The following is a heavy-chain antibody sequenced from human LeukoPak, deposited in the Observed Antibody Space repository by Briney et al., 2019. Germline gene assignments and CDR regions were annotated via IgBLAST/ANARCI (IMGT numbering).Heavy chain of an antibody. CDR1: GFTFSNYA. Sequence: TGGSLRLSCAASGFTFSNYAMHWVRQASGKGLDWVAAISYDGSSKYYADSVKGRFTISRDNSQNTLYLQMDSLRAEDAAVFYCARGYCSGNTCWKLDYWGQGALVTVSS. CDR2: ISYDGSSK. V-gene: IGHV3-30*04. J-gene: IGHJ4*02. CDR3: ARGYCSGNTCWKLDY. D-gene: IGHD2-15*01.